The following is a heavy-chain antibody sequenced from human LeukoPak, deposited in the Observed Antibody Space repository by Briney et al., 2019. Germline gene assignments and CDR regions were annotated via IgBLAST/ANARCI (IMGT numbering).Heavy chain of an antibody. CDR3: ARGGDRGGFDY. CDR1: GFTVSSND. D-gene: IGHD4-17*01. Sequence: GGSLRLSRAASGFTVSSNDMSWVRQAPGKGLEWVAVISYDGSNKYYADSVKGRFTISRDNSKNTLYLQMNSLRAEDTAVYYCARGGDRGGFDYWGQGTLVTVSS. J-gene: IGHJ4*02. CDR2: ISYDGSNK. V-gene: IGHV3-30*03.